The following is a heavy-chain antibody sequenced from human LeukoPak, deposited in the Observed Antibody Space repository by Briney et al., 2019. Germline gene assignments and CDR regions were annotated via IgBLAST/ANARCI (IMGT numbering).Heavy chain of an antibody. D-gene: IGHD3-9*01. Sequence: SVKVSCKASGGTFSSYAISWVRQAPGQGLEWMGGIIPIFGTANYAQKFQGRVTITADESTSTAYMELSSLRAEDTAVYYCASSYYDILTGYQELDHWGQGTLVTVSS. CDR3: ASSYYDILTGYQELDH. CDR1: GGTFSSYA. J-gene: IGHJ4*02. V-gene: IGHV1-69*01. CDR2: IIPIFGTA.